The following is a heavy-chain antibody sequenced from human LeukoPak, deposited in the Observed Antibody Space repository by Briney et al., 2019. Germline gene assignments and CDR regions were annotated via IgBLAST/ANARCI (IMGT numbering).Heavy chain of an antibody. D-gene: IGHD2-15*01. CDR1: GFTFDDYA. CDR3: AKSVAARYDAFDI. J-gene: IGHJ3*02. Sequence: PGRSLRLSCAASGFTFDDYAMHWVRQAPGKGLEWVSGISWNSGSIGYADSVKGRFTISRDNAKNSLYLQMNSLRAEDTALYYCAKSVAARYDAFDIWGQGTTVTVSS. V-gene: IGHV3-9*01. CDR2: ISWNSGSI.